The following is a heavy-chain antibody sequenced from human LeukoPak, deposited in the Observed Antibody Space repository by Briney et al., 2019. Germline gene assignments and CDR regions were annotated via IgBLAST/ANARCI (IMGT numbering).Heavy chain of an antibody. D-gene: IGHD6-13*01. CDR3: ARGGGLGAARRYYYYMDV. Sequence: SETLSLTCSVSGYSISSGYYWGWIRQPPGKGLEWIGSIYHSGSTYYNPSLKSRVTISVDTSKNQFSLKLSSVTAADTAVYYCARGGGLGAARRYYYYMDVWGEGTTVTVSS. J-gene: IGHJ6*03. CDR2: IYHSGST. V-gene: IGHV4-38-2*02. CDR1: GYSISSGYY.